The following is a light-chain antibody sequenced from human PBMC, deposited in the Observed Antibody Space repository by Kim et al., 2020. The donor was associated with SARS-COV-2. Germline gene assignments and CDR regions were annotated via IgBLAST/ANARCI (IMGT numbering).Light chain of an antibody. Sequence: LSPGKSAPLPRSHCQCVSHLYLAWYQPKPGQPPRLLFYGASGKATGIPVRFRGSGSGTDFTLTISRLGPVGCSVYYCQQYGSSPYTFAQGTERDI. V-gene: IGKV3-20*01. J-gene: IGKJ2*01. CDR1: QCVSHLY. CDR2: GAS. CDR3: QQYGSSPYT.